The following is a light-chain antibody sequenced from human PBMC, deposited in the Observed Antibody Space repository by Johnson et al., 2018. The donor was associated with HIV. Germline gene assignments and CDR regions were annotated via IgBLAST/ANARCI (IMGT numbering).Light chain of an antibody. Sequence: HSVLTQPPSVSAAPGQKVTISCSGSSSNIGNNYVSWYQQLPGTAPKLLIYDNNKRPSGIPDRFSGSKSGTSATLGITGLQTGDEADYYCGTWDSSLSACGGYVFGTGTKVTVL. CDR1: SSNIGNNY. CDR2: DNN. V-gene: IGLV1-51*01. J-gene: IGLJ1*01. CDR3: GTWDSSLSACGGYV.